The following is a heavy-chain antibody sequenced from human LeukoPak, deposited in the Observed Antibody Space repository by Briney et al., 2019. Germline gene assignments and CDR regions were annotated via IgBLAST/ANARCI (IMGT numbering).Heavy chain of an antibody. D-gene: IGHD5-18*01. CDR2: IYYSGST. Sequence: SQTLSLTCTVSGGSISSGGYYWSWIRQHPGKGLEWIGYIYYSGSTYYNPSLKSRVTISVDTSKNQFSLKLSSVTAADTAVYYCARGGKLRGYSYGHHRDWYHGMDVWGQGTTVTVSS. V-gene: IGHV4-31*03. CDR3: ARGGKLRGYSYGHHRDWYHGMDV. CDR1: GGSISSGGYY. J-gene: IGHJ6*02.